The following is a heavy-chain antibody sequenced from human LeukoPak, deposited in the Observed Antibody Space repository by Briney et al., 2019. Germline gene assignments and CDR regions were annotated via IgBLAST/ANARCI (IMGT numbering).Heavy chain of an antibody. J-gene: IGHJ4*02. V-gene: IGHV3-33*01. CDR1: GFTFSSYG. Sequence: GGSLRLSCAASGFTFSSYGMHWVRQAPGKGLEWVAVIWYDGSNKYYADSVKGRFTISRDNPKNTLYLQMNSLRAEDTAVYYCAREGIAVAGGVNYFDYWGQGTLVTVSS. CDR2: IWYDGSNK. D-gene: IGHD6-19*01. CDR3: AREGIAVAGGVNYFDY.